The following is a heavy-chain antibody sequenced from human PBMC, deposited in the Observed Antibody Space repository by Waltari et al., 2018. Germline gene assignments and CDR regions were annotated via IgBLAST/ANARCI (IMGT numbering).Heavy chain of an antibody. CDR3: ARTPLYSSSSYYFDY. Sequence: QLQLQESGPGLVKPSETLSLTCTVSGGSISSSSYYWGWIRQPPGKGLEWIGGIYYSGSTYYNPSLKSRVTISVDTSKNQFSLKLSSVTAADTAVYYCARTPLYSSSSYYFDYWGQGTLVTVSS. D-gene: IGHD6-6*01. V-gene: IGHV4-39*07. CDR2: IYYSGST. J-gene: IGHJ4*02. CDR1: GGSISSSSYY.